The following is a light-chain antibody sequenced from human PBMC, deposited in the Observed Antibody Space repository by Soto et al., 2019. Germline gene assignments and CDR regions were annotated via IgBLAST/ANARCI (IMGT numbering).Light chain of an antibody. V-gene: IGKV1-6*01. CDR1: QGIRND. Sequence: AIQMTQSPSSLSATVGHIAPISCRASQGIRNDLGWYQQKPRKHPKLLISAASTLHIGVPSSFCGSGSGADFTLPISSLQPEDFATYYCLKHDSYPLTFGGGTKVEIK. J-gene: IGKJ4*01. CDR3: LKHDSYPLT. CDR2: AAS.